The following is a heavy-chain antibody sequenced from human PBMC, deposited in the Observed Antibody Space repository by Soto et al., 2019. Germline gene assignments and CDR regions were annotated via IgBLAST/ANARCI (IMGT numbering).Heavy chain of an antibody. V-gene: IGHV2-5*02. CDR2: IYWDDDK. CDR1: GFSLSTSGVG. D-gene: IGHD5-12*01. J-gene: IGHJ4*02. Sequence: QITLKESGPTLVKPTQTLTLTCTFSGFSLSTSGVGVGWIRQPPGKALEWLALIYWDDDKRYSPSLKSRLTITTDPSKNQVVLTMTNLDPVDTATYYCAHVYGGYDNFDYWGQGTLVTVSS. CDR3: AHVYGGYDNFDY.